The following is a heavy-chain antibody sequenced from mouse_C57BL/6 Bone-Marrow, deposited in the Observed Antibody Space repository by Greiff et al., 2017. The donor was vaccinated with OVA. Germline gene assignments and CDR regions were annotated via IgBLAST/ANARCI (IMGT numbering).Heavy chain of an antibody. CDR1: GFTFSSYG. CDR2: ISSGGSYT. CDR3: ARHGALYYGNYYAMDY. J-gene: IGHJ4*01. V-gene: IGHV5-6*01. D-gene: IGHD2-1*01. Sequence: EVKLVESGGDLVKPGGSLKLSCAASGFTFSSYGMSWVRQTPDKRLAWVATISSGGSYTYYPDSVKGRFTISRDNAKNTLYLQMSSLKSEDTAMYYCARHGALYYGNYYAMDYWGQGTSVTVSS.